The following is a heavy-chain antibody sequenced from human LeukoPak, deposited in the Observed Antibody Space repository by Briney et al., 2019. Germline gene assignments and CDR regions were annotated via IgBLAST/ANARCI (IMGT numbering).Heavy chain of an antibody. Sequence: SETLSLTCTVSGGSISSYYWSWIRQPPGKGLEWIGYIYTSGSTNYNPSLKSRVTISVDTSKNQFSLKLSSVTAADTAVYYCAALAVAGINWFDPWGQGTLVTVSS. CDR3: AALAVAGINWFDP. CDR2: IYTSGST. CDR1: GGSISSYY. J-gene: IGHJ5*02. D-gene: IGHD6-19*01. V-gene: IGHV4-4*09.